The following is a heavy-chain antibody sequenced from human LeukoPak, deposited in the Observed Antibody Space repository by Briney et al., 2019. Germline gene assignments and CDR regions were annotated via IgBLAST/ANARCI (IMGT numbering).Heavy chain of an antibody. J-gene: IGHJ4*02. D-gene: IGHD1-1*01. CDR2: SNTNTGNP. Sequence: ASVKVSCKASGYTFTRHAINWVRQAPGQGLEWMGWSNTNTGNPTYAQGFTGRFVFSLDTSVSTAYLLINTLQAEDTAVYYCALTSSWNDDGGAYFDYWGQGTLVTVSS. V-gene: IGHV7-4-1*02. CDR1: GYTFTRHA. CDR3: ALTSSWNDDGGAYFDY.